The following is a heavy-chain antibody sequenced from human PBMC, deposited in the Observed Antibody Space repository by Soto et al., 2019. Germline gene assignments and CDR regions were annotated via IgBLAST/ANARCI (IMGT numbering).Heavy chain of an antibody. Sequence: QVQLVESGGGVVQPGRSLRLSCAASGFTFSSYGMHWVRQAPGKGLEWVAVISYDGSNKYYADSVKGRFTISRDNSKNXXYLQMNSLRAEDTAVYYCAKDSAVTTLFYYYGMDVWGQGTTVTVSS. J-gene: IGHJ6*02. CDR3: AKDSAVTTLFYYYGMDV. CDR1: GFTFSSYG. D-gene: IGHD4-17*01. V-gene: IGHV3-30*18. CDR2: ISYDGSNK.